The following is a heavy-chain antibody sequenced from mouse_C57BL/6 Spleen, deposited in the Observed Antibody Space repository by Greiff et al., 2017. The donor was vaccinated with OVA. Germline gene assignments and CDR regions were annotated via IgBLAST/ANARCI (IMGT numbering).Heavy chain of an antibody. J-gene: IGHJ1*03. Sequence: EVQGVESGGGLVKPGGSLKLSCAASGFTFSSYAMSWVRQTPEKRLEWVATISDGGSYTYYPDNVKGRFTISRDNAKNNLYLQMSHLKSEDTAMYYCARGDYRYFDVWGTGTTVTVSS. V-gene: IGHV5-4*01. CDR2: ISDGGSYT. CDR3: ARGDYRYFDV. D-gene: IGHD2-12*01. CDR1: GFTFSSYA.